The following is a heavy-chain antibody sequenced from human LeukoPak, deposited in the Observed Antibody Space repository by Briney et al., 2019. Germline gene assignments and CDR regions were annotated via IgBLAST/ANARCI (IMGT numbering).Heavy chain of an antibody. J-gene: IGHJ6*03. CDR2: IYHSGNT. CDR3: ARVTGYSYGSGYYYYMDV. D-gene: IGHD5-18*01. CDR1: GFSISSGYY. V-gene: IGHV4-38-2*02. Sequence: PSETLSLTCTVSGFSISSGYYWGWIRQPPGKGLEWIGSIYHSGNTYYNPSLKSRVTISVDTSKNQFSLKLSSVTAADTAVYYCARVTGYSYGSGYYYYMDVWGKGTTVTVSS.